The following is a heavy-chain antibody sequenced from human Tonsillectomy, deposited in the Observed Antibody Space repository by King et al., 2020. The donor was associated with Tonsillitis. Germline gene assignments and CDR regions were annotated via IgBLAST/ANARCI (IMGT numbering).Heavy chain of an antibody. CDR2: IDLSDSYI. D-gene: IGHD3/OR15-3a*01. CDR1: GYRFSNYW. Sequence: VQLVQSGAEVKKPGESLTISCKDSGYRFSNYWITWVRQMPGKGLEWMGRIDLSDSYINYNPSFQGHVTISGDKSITTAYLQWSSLKASDTAMYYCARLYDSETFGLYWGQGTVVTVSS. CDR3: ARLYDSETFGLY. V-gene: IGHV5-10-1*03. J-gene: IGHJ4*02.